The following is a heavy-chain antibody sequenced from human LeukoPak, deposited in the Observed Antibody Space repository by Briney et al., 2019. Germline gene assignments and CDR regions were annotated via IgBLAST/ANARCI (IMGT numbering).Heavy chain of an antibody. V-gene: IGHV4-34*01. Sequence: PSETLSLTCAVYGGSFSGYYWSWIRQSPGKGLEWIGEINHSGSTNYNPSLKSRVTISVHTSKNQFSLKLSSVTAADTAVYYCARLRRSRLAEFDYWGQGTLVTVSS. CDR3: ARLRRSRLAEFDY. D-gene: IGHD3-3*02. CDR1: GGSFSGYY. J-gene: IGHJ4*02. CDR2: INHSGST.